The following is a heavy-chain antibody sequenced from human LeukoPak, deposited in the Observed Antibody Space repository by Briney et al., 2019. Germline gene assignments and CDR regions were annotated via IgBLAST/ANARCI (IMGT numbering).Heavy chain of an antibody. D-gene: IGHD2-21*01. J-gene: IGHJ6*03. V-gene: IGHV3-74*01. CDR1: GFTFSSYW. CDR3: VRGAPYYMDV. Sequence: GGSLRLSCAASGFTFSSYWVHWVRQAPGRGLVWVSRINSDGSNTSYADSVRGRFTISRDSAKNTLYLEMNSLRAEDTAVYYCVRGAPYYMDVWGKGTTVTVSS. CDR2: INSDGSNT.